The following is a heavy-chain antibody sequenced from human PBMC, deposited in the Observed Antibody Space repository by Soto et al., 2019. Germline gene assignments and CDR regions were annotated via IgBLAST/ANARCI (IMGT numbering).Heavy chain of an antibody. CDR1: GFTFSSYW. J-gene: IGHJ5*02. CDR2: INNDRSST. CDR3: ARSKQWLVDP. V-gene: IGHV3-74*01. D-gene: IGHD6-19*01. Sequence: EVRLVESGGGLVQPGGSLRLSCAASGFTFSSYWMHWVRQAPGKGLMWVSRINNDRSSTNYADSVEGRFTISRDNAKNTLYLQMNSLRAEDTAVYYCARSKQWLVDPWGQGTLVTVSS.